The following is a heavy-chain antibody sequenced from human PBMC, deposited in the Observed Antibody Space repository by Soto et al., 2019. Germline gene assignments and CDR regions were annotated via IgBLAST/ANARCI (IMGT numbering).Heavy chain of an antibody. Sequence: GGSLRLSCAASGFTFSSDGRNWVRQAPGKGLEWVSTISGSGGSTYYADSVKGRFTISRDNSNNTLYLQMNSLRAEDTAVYYCAKDLEVYALPDYWGQGTLVTVSS. D-gene: IGHD2-8*01. J-gene: IGHJ4*02. CDR1: GFTFSSDG. CDR3: AKDLEVYALPDY. CDR2: ISGSGGST. V-gene: IGHV3-23*01.